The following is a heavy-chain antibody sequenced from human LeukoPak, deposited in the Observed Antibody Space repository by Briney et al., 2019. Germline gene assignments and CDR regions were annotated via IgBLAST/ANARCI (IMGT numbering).Heavy chain of an antibody. CDR3: AREGRYFDSYGMDV. CDR1: GFTFSSYW. V-gene: IGHV3-7*03. J-gene: IGHJ6*04. D-gene: IGHD3-9*01. Sequence: GGSLRLSCAASGFTFSSYWMSWVRQAPGKGLEWVANIKKDGSEKYYVDSVKGRFTISRDNAKNSLYLQMNSLRAEDTAVYYCAREGRYFDSYGMDVWGKGTTVTVSS. CDR2: IKKDGSEK.